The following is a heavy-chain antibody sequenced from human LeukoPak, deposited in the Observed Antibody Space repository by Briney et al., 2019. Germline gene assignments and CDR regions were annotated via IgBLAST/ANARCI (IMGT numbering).Heavy chain of an antibody. CDR3: ARSRDYYDSSGYEWDY. J-gene: IGHJ4*02. V-gene: IGHV4-4*07. D-gene: IGHD3-22*01. Sequence: SETLSLTGTVSGGSISSYYWSWIRQPAGKGLEWIGRIYTSGSTNYNPSLKSRVTMSVDTSKNQFSLKLSSVTAADTAVYYCARSRDYYDSSGYEWDYWGQGTLVTVSS. CDR2: IYTSGST. CDR1: GGSISSYY.